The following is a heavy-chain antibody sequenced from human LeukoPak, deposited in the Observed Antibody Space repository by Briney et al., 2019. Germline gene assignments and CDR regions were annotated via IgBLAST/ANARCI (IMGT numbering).Heavy chain of an antibody. CDR2: INYSGST. V-gene: IGHV4-59*01. CDR1: GGSISSYY. Sequence: SETLSLTCTVSGGSISSYYWSWIRQPPGKGLEWIGYINYSGSTNYNPSLKSRVTISVDTYKNQFSLKLSSVTAADTAVYYCARADYGDSYPFDYWGQGTLVTVSS. D-gene: IGHD4-17*01. J-gene: IGHJ4*02. CDR3: ARADYGDSYPFDY.